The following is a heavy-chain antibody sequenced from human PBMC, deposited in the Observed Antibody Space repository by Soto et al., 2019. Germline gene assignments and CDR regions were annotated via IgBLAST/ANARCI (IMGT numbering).Heavy chain of an antibody. J-gene: IGHJ6*02. CDR1: GFTFSRYA. V-gene: IGHV3-23*01. D-gene: IGHD3-10*01. CDR2: TSSSGERT. Sequence: PGGSLILSCAGSGFTFSRYAMNWVRQAPGKGLEWVSATSSSGERTYYADSVKGRFTISRDNSDNTLYLQMNSLRAEDTAVYYCAKGYYGSGSYSYAMDVWGQGTTVTVSS. CDR3: AKGYYGSGSYSYAMDV.